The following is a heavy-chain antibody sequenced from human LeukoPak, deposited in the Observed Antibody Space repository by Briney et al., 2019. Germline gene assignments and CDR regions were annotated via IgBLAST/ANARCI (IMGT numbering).Heavy chain of an antibody. CDR1: GFTFSSYW. D-gene: IGHD6-13*01. V-gene: IGHV3-7*03. J-gene: IGHJ4*02. Sequence: GGSLRLSCAASGFTFSSYWMNRARQAPGKGLEWVANINQDGSEKNYVDSVKGRFTISRDNAENSLYLQMNSLRAEDTAVYYCARGSSPFDYWGQGTLVTVSS. CDR3: ARGSSPFDY. CDR2: INQDGSEK.